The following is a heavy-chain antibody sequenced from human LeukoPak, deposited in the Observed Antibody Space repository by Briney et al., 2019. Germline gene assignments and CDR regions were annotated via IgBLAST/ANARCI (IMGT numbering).Heavy chain of an antibody. V-gene: IGHV1-46*01. CDR2: INPSGGST. D-gene: IGHD4-17*01. Sequence: ASVKVSCKASGYTFTRHYMRWVRQAPGQGLEWMGIINPSGGSTSYAQKFQGRVTMTRDTSTSRVYMELSSLRSEDTAVYYCARAGDDFDYWGEGTLVTVSS. J-gene: IGHJ4*02. CDR3: ARAGDDFDY. CDR1: GYTFTRHY.